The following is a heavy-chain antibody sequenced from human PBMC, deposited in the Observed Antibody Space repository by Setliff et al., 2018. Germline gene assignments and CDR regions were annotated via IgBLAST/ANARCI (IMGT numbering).Heavy chain of an antibody. Sequence: SETLSLTCAVSGGSISSSNWWSWVRQPPGKGLEWIGSIYYRGSTYYNPSLKSRVTISVDTSKNQFSLRLNSATAADTAVYYCARYSNDFWSGYYAFDIWGQGTMVTVSS. D-gene: IGHD3-3*01. CDR2: IYYRGST. J-gene: IGHJ3*02. V-gene: IGHV4-4*02. CDR3: ARYSNDFWSGYYAFDI. CDR1: GGSISSSNW.